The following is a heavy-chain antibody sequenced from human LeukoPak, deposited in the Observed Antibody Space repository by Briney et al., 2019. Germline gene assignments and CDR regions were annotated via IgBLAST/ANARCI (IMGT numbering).Heavy chain of an antibody. CDR2: INHSGST. J-gene: IGHJ3*02. CDR3: ATPQELLSNDAFDI. Sequence: PSETLSLTCAVYGGSFSGYYWSWIRQPPGKGLEWIGEINHSGSTNYNPSLKSRVTISVGTSKNQFSLKLSSVTAADTAVYYCATPQELLSNDAFDIWGQGTMVTVSS. V-gene: IGHV4-34*01. CDR1: GGSFSGYY. D-gene: IGHD1-26*01.